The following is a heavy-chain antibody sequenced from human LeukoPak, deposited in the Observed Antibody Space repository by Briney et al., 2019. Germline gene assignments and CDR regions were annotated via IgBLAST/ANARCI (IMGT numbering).Heavy chain of an antibody. CDR1: GGSISSSSYY. J-gene: IGHJ4*02. CDR3: ARTSQLDPKDYSNKRIDY. CDR2: IYYSGGT. V-gene: IGHV4-39*01. D-gene: IGHD4-11*01. Sequence: KPSETLSLTCTVSGGSISSSSYYWGWIRQSPGKGLEWIGSIYYSGGTYYNPSLKSRVTISVDTSKNQFSLKLSSVTAADTAVYYCARTSQLDPKDYSNKRIDYWGQGTLVTVSS.